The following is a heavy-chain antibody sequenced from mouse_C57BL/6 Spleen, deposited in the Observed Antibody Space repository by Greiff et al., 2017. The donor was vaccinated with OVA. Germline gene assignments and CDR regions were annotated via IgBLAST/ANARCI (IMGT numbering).Heavy chain of an antibody. Sequence: VKLQQPGAELVRPGSSVKLSCKASGYTFTSYWMDWVKQRPGQGLEWIGNIYPSDSETHYNQKFKDKATLTVDKSSSTAYMQLSSLTSEDSAVYYCAIYSNYGLFDYWGQGTTLTVSS. J-gene: IGHJ2*01. V-gene: IGHV1-61*01. D-gene: IGHD2-5*01. CDR2: IYPSDSET. CDR1: GYTFTSYW. CDR3: AIYSNYGLFDY.